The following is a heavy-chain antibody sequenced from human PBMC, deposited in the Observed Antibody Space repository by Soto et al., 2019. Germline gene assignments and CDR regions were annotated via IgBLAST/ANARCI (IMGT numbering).Heavy chain of an antibody. J-gene: IGHJ4*02. CDR1: GGSISSSSYS. CDR3: ARHDEQTKQYCSGGSCHFDY. V-gene: IGHV4-39*01. D-gene: IGHD2-15*01. CDR2: IYYSGST. Sequence: PSETLSLTCTVSGGSISSSSYSWGWIRQPPGQGLEWIGSIYYSGSTYYNPSLKSRVTISVDTSKNQFSLKLSSVTAADTAVYYCARHDEQTKQYCSGGSCHFDYWGQGTLVTVS.